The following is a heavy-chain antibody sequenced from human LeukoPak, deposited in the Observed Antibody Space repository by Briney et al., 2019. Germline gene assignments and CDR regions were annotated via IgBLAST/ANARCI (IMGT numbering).Heavy chain of an antibody. V-gene: IGHV4-59*08. CDR3: ARHRSSSLYFDY. CDR1: GGSFSGYY. J-gene: IGHJ4*02. D-gene: IGHD6-6*01. Sequence: KPSETLSLTCAVYGGSFSGYYWSWIRQPPGKGLEWIGYIYYSGSTNYNPSLKSRVTISVDTSKNQFSLKLSSVTAADTAVYYCARHRSSSLYFDYWGQGTLVTVSS. CDR2: IYYSGST.